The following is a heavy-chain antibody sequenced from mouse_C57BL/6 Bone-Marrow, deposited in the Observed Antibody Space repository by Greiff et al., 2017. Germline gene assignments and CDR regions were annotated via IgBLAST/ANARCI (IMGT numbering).Heavy chain of an antibody. D-gene: IGHD2-3*01. CDR3: ARYGYYNWYFDV. CDR2: IYPGRGST. CDR1: GYTFTSYW. V-gene: IGHV1-55*01. J-gene: IGHJ1*03. Sequence: VQLQQPGAELVKPGASVKMSCKASGYTFTSYWITWVKQRPGQGLEWIGDIYPGRGSTNYNEKFKSKATLTVDTSSSTAYMQLSSLTSEDSAVYYCARYGYYNWYFDVWGTGTTVTVSS.